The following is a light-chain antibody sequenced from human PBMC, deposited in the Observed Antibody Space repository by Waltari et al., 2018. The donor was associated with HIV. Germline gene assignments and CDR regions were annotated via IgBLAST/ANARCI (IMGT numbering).Light chain of an antibody. CDR1: ELLYEK. CDR2: RDD. CDR3: QVSLREEVV. V-gene: IGLV3-9*02. Sequence: SFDLTQPPSVSAALGQTATIACGADELLYEKVHWYQQKPGQAPVLVMFRDDGRPSAIPERFSGSKSGNMATLTIRGVRAGDEADYFCQVSLREEVVFGGGTKLTVL. J-gene: IGLJ2*01.